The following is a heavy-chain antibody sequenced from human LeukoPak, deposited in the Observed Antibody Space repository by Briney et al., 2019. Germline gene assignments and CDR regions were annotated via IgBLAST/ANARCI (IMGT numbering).Heavy chain of an antibody. J-gene: IGHJ4*02. CDR1: GFTFSSYS. Sequence: GGSLRLSCAASGFTFSSYSMNWVRQAPGKGLEWVSYISSSSGTIYYADSVKGRFTISRDNAKNSLYLQMNSLRAEDTAVYYCAREPLLDYWGQGTLVTVSS. CDR2: ISSSSGTI. V-gene: IGHV3-48*01. CDR3: AREPLLDY.